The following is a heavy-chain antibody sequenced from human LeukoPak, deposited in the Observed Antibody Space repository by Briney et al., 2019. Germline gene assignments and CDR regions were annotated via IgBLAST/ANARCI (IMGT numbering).Heavy chain of an antibody. CDR2: TSYDGSNK. CDR3: AKDPLNWGSGNYYKGYFDY. V-gene: IGHV3-30*18. Sequence: GRSLRLSCAASGXTFSDYGMHWVRQAPGKGLEWVAVTSYDGSNKYYADSVKGRFTISRDNSKNTLYLQMNSLRAEDTAVYYCAKDPLNWGSGNYYKGYFDYWGQGTLVTVSS. J-gene: IGHJ4*02. D-gene: IGHD3-10*01. CDR1: GXTFSDYG.